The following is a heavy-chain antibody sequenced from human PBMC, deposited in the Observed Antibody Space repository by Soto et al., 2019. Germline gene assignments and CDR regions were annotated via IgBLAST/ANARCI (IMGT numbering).Heavy chain of an antibody. CDR3: ARRFKGYCSSTSCPYYYYYMDV. D-gene: IGHD2-2*01. CDR2: IYYSGST. J-gene: IGHJ6*03. Sequence: TCTVSGGSISSYYWSWIRQPPGKGLEWIGYIYYSGSTNYNPSLKSRVTISVDTSKNQFSLKLSSVTAADAAVYYCARRFKGYCSSTSCPYYYYYMDVWGKGTTVTVSS. CDR1: GGSISSYY. V-gene: IGHV4-59*08.